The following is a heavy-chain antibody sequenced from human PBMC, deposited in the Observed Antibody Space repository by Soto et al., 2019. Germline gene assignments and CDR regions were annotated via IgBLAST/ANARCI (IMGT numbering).Heavy chain of an antibody. Sequence: SETLSLTCTVSGASITGSSYWSWIRQPAGKGLEWIGRFSLSGTTNYNPSLRSRVTMSADVSKNQFSLRLTSVTAADTALYYCARGMTPPGAPAWYYFDSWGQGTLVTVPQ. CDR1: GASITGSSY. CDR3: ARGMTPPGAPAWYYFDS. D-gene: IGHD2-8*02. J-gene: IGHJ4*02. V-gene: IGHV4-4*07. CDR2: FSLSGTT.